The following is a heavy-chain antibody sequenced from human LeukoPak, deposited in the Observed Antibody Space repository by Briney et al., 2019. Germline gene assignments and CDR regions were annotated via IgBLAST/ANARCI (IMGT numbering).Heavy chain of an antibody. D-gene: IGHD3-16*02. CDR1: GGTFSSYA. J-gene: IGHJ3*02. V-gene: IGHV1-69*05. CDR2: IIPIFGTA. CDR3: ARDSGVWGSHRTSAFDI. Sequence: ASVKVFCKASGGTFSSYAISWVRQAPGQGLEWMGGIIPIFGTANYAQKFQGRVTITTDESTSTAYMELSSLRSEDTAVYYCARDSGVWGSHRTSAFDIWGQGTMVTVSS.